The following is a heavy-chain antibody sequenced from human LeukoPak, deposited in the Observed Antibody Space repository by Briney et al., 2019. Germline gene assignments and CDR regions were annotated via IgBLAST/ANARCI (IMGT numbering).Heavy chain of an antibody. CDR2: IWYDGSNK. V-gene: IGHV3-33*08. CDR1: GFTFSSYE. J-gene: IGHJ3*02. CDR3: AREPNQKYGDPHDAFDI. Sequence: GGSLRLSCAASGFTFSSYEMNWVRQAPGKGLEWVAVIWYDGSNKYYADSVKGRFTISRDNSKNTLYLQMNSLRAEDTAVYYCAREPNQKYGDPHDAFDIWGQGTMVTVSS. D-gene: IGHD4-17*01.